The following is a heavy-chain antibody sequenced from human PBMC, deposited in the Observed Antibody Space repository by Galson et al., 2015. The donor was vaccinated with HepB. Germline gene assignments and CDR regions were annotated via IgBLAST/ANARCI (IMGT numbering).Heavy chain of an antibody. D-gene: IGHD3-10*01. CDR2: IYYATTT. V-gene: IGHV4-39*06. J-gene: IGHJ4*02. CDR1: GASISSSTYY. Sequence: SETLSLTCSVSGASISSSTYYWGWIRQPPEKGLEWIGTIYYATTTYYNLSHQSRLFISVDASKNQFPLTLTSVTAAHTAVYYCAARVGSANPWFLKWGQGTLVTVSS. CDR3: AARVGSANPWFLK.